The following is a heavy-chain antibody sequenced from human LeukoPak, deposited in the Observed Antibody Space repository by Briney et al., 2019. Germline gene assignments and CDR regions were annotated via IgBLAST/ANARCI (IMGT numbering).Heavy chain of an antibody. V-gene: IGHV4-38-2*01. CDR2: IYQSGST. Sequence: SETLSLTCAVSGYSISTGRYWGWIRQPPGKGREWIGSIYQSGSTYYNPSLKSRVTISVDTSKNQFSLNLRSVTAADTAVYYCARSLSTAGIDYWGQGTLVTVSS. CDR3: ARSLSTAGIDY. J-gene: IGHJ4*02. CDR1: GYSISTGRY. D-gene: IGHD2-2*01.